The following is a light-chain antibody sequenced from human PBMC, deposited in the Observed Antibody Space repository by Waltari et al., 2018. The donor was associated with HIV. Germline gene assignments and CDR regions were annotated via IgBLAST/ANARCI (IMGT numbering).Light chain of an antibody. J-gene: IGLJ2*01. V-gene: IGLV1-47*01. CDR1: ASNLGRVY. CDR3: AAWDVSVSGRGVI. CDR2: RNN. Sequence: QSVLPQPPSASGAPGQSVPIYCSGTASNLGRVYVYWFKPLPGTAPKLLMYRNNQRPSGVPDRFSASKSGTSASLAISGLRPDDEADYYCAAWDVSVSGRGVIFGGGTKLTVL.